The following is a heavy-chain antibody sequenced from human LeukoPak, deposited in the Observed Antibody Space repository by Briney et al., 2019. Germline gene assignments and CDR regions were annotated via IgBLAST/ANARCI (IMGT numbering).Heavy chain of an antibody. CDR2: ISSSSSYI. CDR3: ARGIAAAGTLI. D-gene: IGHD6-13*01. J-gene: IGHJ3*02. Sequence: PGGSLRLSCAASGFTFSSYSMSWVRQAPGKGLEWASSISSSSSYIYYADSVKGRFTISRDNAKNSLYLQMNSLRAEDTAVYYCARGIAAAGTLIWGQGTMVTVSS. CDR1: GFTFSSYS. V-gene: IGHV3-21*01.